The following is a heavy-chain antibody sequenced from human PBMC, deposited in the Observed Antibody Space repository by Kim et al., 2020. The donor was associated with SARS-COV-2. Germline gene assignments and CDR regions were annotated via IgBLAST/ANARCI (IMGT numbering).Heavy chain of an antibody. CDR1: GYTFTSYA. CDR2: INAGNGNT. D-gene: IGHD3-9*01. Sequence: ASVKVSCKASGYTFTSYAMHWVRQAPGQRLEWMGWINAGNGNTKYSQKFQGRVTITRDTSASTAYMELSSLRSEDTAVYYCARAPHIHFDWLSNHLDYWGQGTLVTVSS. CDR3: ARAPHIHFDWLSNHLDY. V-gene: IGHV1-3*01. J-gene: IGHJ4*02.